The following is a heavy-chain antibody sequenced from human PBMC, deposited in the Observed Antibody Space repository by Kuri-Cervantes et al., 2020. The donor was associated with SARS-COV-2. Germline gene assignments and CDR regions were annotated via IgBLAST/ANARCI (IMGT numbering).Heavy chain of an antibody. CDR2: INHGGST. Sequence: ESLKISCAVYGGSFSGYHWSWIRQRPGKGLEWVGEINHGGSTNYNPSLKSRVTISVDTSKNQFSLKLSSVAAADTAVYYCARERVPHYHMDVWGKGTTVTVSS. CDR3: ARERVPHYHMDV. J-gene: IGHJ6*03. D-gene: IGHD1-1*01. CDR1: GGSFSGYH. V-gene: IGHV4-34*01.